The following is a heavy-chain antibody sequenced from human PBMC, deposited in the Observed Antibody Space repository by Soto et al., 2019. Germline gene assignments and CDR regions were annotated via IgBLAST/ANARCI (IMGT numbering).Heavy chain of an antibody. CDR3: ARAIVVTVGGMDG. Sequence: QVQLQESGPGLVKPSQTLSLTCTVSGGSISNADYYWSWVRQPPGKGLEWIGYIYYSGSSFFNPSHTSRVSMSKDTSTNQFSLRLTSVTAADTAVYYCARAIVVTVGGMDGWGRGTTVTVSS. V-gene: IGHV4-30-4*01. CDR2: IYYSGSS. CDR1: GGSISNADYY. D-gene: IGHD5-12*01. J-gene: IGHJ6*02.